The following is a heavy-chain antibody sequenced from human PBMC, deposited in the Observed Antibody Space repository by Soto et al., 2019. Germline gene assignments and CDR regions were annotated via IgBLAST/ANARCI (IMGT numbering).Heavy chain of an antibody. D-gene: IGHD3-10*01. V-gene: IGHV5-10-1*01. CDR1: GYNFIHYW. J-gene: IGHJ4*02. CDR2: IDSRDPYT. CDR3: ARPRRSEYNYGSENIDF. Sequence: GESLKISCKASGYNFIHYWIHWVRQMPGTGMEGLGRIDSRDPYTNCSPSFEGQVTISTDESTSTAYLQWHSLKDSDTDVYFCARPRRSEYNYGSENIDFWGQGTQFTVSS.